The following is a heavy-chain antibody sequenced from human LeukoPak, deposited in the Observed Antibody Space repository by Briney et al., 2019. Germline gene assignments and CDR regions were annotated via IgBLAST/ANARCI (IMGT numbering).Heavy chain of an antibody. J-gene: IGHJ3*02. Sequence: GESLKISCKGSGYSFTSYWIGWVRQVPGKGLEWMGIIYPGDSDTRYSPSFQGQVTISADKSISPAYLQWSSLKASDPAMYYCARHALITGTPDAFDIWGQGTMVTVSS. V-gene: IGHV5-51*01. CDR2: IYPGDSDT. CDR1: GYSFTSYW. D-gene: IGHD1-20*01. CDR3: ARHALITGTPDAFDI.